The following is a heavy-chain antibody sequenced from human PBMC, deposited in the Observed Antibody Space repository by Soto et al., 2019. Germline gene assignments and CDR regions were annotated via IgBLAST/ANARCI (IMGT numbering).Heavy chain of an antibody. CDR2: ISGGGSTA. CDR3: AKDSNKYSSSLRGRYFDY. CDR1: GFTFTSYV. Sequence: GGSLRLSCAASGFTFTSYVMSWVRQAPAKGLEWVAGISGGGSTAFYADSVKGRFTISRDNAKNTVVLQMDSLRAEDTAIYYCAKDSNKYSSSLRGRYFDYWGQGTLVTVSS. J-gene: IGHJ4*02. V-gene: IGHV3-23*01. D-gene: IGHD3-22*01.